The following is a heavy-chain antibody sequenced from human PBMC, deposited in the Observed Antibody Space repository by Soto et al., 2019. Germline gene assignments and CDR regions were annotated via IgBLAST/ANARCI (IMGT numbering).Heavy chain of an antibody. CDR3: GAGQYFSDY. V-gene: IGHV3-30*03. J-gene: IGHJ4*02. Sequence: QVQLAESGGGVVQPGRSLRLSCAASGFTVSSYGMHWVRQAPGKGLEWVALISYDGSDKYYADSVKGRFTISRDNSKNTLYLQMNSLRVEDTAVYYCGAGQYFSDYWGQGTLVTVSS. CDR1: GFTVSSYG. CDR2: ISYDGSDK.